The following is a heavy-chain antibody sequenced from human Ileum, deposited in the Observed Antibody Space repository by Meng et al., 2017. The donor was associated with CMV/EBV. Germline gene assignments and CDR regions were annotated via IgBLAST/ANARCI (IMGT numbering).Heavy chain of an antibody. CDR3: ARGSSSWAFDY. CDR2: VYSSGST. J-gene: IGHJ4*02. V-gene: IGHV4-4*07. Sequence: QVELQESGPGQVKPSDTLSLTCTVSGGSIIGYYWSWIRQPATKGLEWIGRVYSSGSTDYNPSLQSRVTMSVDTSKNQFSLKLSSVTAADTAVYYCARGSSSWAFDYWGQGTLVTVSS. D-gene: IGHD2-2*01. CDR1: GGSIIGYY.